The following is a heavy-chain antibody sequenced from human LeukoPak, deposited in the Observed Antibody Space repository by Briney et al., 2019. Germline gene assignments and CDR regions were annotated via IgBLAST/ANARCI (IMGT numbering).Heavy chain of an antibody. CDR2: IYYSGST. CDR1: GGSISSYY. D-gene: IGHD5-24*01. V-gene: IGHV4-59*01. Sequence: SETLSLTCTVSGGSISSYYWSWIRQPPGKGLEWIGYIYYSGSTNYNPPLKSRVTISVDTSKNQFSLKLSSVTAADTAVYYCARRAEIDGHNPFDYWGQGTLVTVSS. J-gene: IGHJ4*02. CDR3: ARRAEIDGHNPFDY.